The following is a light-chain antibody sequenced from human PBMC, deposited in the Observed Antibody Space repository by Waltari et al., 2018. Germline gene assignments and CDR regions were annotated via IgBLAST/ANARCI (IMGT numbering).Light chain of an antibody. Sequence: EIVMTQYPATLSVSPGERATPSCRASQSVSSNLAWYQQKPGQAPRLLIYGASTRATGIPARFSGSGSGTEFTLTISSLQSEDFAVYYCQQYNKRPYTFGLGTNLEIK. J-gene: IGKJ2*01. CDR3: QQYNKRPYT. V-gene: IGKV3-15*01. CDR1: QSVSSN. CDR2: GAS.